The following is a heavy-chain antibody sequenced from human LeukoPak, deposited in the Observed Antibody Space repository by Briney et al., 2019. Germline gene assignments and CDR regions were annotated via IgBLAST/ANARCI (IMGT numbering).Heavy chain of an antibody. V-gene: IGHV3-15*01. CDR3: VTRVKSTGDY. Sequence: GVSLTLYCEASGFTFNNVRMNWVRQAPGKGLEWIGRIKTKTDDGTTEYAAPVKGRFNISRDDSNNTVYLQMNSLKTEDTALYYCVTRVKSTGDYWGQGTLVTVSS. CDR2: IKTKTDDGTT. CDR1: GFTFNNVR. J-gene: IGHJ4*02. D-gene: IGHD1-1*01.